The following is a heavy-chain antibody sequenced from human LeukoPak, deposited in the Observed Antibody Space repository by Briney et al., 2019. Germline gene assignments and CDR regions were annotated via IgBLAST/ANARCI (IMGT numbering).Heavy chain of an antibody. J-gene: IGHJ3*02. CDR3: ARNMRTADSSMVRGKHTDAFDI. V-gene: IGHV4-4*07. CDR2: IYTSGST. Sequence: PSETLSLTCTVPGGSISSYYWSWIRQPAGKGLEWIGRIYTSGSTNYNPSLKSRVTMSVHTSKNQFSLKLSSVTAADTAVYYCARNMRTADSSMVRGKHTDAFDIWGQGTMVTVSS. CDR1: GGSISSYY. D-gene: IGHD3-10*01.